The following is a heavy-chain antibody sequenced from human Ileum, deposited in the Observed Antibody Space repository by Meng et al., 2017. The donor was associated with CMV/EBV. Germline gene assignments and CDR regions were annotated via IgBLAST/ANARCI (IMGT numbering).Heavy chain of an antibody. CDR3: ARGGGTPIRGVLPFDF. J-gene: IGHJ4*02. V-gene: IGHV4-34*01. CDR1: DGSFSPYY. D-gene: IGHD3-10*01. Sequence: QVRLRQWGPGLLRPSETLSLTCAVYDGSFSPYYWSWIRQSPGKGLEWIAEIDHTGSTNYNPSLRSRVTISIDTSSSHFSLTLTSATAADTAVYYCARGGGTPIRGVLPFDFWGQGTLVTVSS. CDR2: IDHTGST.